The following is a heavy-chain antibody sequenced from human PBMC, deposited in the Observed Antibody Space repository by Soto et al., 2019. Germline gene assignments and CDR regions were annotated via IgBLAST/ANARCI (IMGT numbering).Heavy chain of an antibody. J-gene: IGHJ6*03. D-gene: IGHD3-3*01. CDR2: IVVGTGRT. CDR3: AADGHRDDFWSIYPYYYYSMDV. V-gene: IGHV1-58*01. CDR1: GITFRRTA. Sequence: SVKVSCKASGITFRRTAVQWMRQVRGQRLEWIGRIVVGTGRTTSAQIAQERIAISRDMSPNRAYMELSVLRPEDTPIYYCAADGHRDDFWSIYPYYYYSMDVWGQGTTGTVSS.